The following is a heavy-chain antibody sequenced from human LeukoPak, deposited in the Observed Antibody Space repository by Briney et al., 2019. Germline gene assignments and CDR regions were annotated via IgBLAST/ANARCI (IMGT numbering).Heavy chain of an antibody. CDR3: ARDKGPYWYFDL. J-gene: IGHJ2*01. V-gene: IGHV4-59*01. Sequence: SETLSLTCTVSGDSISSYYWNWIRQPPGKGLEWIGNINYSGSIDYNPSLKSRVTISVDTSKNQISLRLSSVTAADTAVYHCARDKGPYWYFDLWGRGTLVTVSS. CDR2: INYSGSI. CDR1: GDSISSYY.